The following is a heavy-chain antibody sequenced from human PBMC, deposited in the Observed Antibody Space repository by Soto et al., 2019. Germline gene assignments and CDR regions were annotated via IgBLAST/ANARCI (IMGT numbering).Heavy chain of an antibody. V-gene: IGHV3-30-3*01. CDR2: ISYDGSNK. D-gene: IGHD3-22*01. Sequence: VGSLRLSCAASVFTFSSYAMHCVRHAPGKGLEWVAVISYDGSNKYYADSVKGRFTISRDNSKNTLYLQMNSLRAEDTAVYYCAQGIYDSTGYLLQYWGQATLVNVS. CDR3: AQGIYDSTGYLLQY. CDR1: VFTFSSYA. J-gene: IGHJ4*02.